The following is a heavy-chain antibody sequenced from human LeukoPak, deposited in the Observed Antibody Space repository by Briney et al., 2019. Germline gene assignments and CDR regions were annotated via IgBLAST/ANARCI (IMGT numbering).Heavy chain of an antibody. Sequence: GASVKVSCKASGYSFTSHYMHWVRQAPGQGLEWLGLINPSGSSTLYAQKFQGRVTMTRDMSTTTDYMELSSLRSEDTAVYYCARDNSVGDIAWWFDPWGQGTLVTASS. V-gene: IGHV1-46*01. CDR1: GYSFTSHY. D-gene: IGHD3-16*02. CDR2: INPSGSST. CDR3: ARDNSVGDIAWWFDP. J-gene: IGHJ5*02.